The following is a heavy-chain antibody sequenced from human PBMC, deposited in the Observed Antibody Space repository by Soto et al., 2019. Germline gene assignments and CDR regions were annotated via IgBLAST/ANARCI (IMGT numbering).Heavy chain of an antibody. Sequence: PGGSLRLSCAASGFTFSSYAMHWVRQAPGKGLEWVAVISYDGSNKYYADSVKGRFTISRDNSKNTLYLQMNSLRAEDTAVYYCARDGNELGSRYYYYGMDVWGQGTTVTVYS. CDR1: GFTFSSYA. CDR3: ARDGNELGSRYYYYGMDV. J-gene: IGHJ6*02. V-gene: IGHV3-30-3*01. D-gene: IGHD1-26*01. CDR2: ISYDGSNK.